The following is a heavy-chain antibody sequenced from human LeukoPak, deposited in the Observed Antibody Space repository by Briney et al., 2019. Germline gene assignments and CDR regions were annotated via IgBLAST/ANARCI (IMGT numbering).Heavy chain of an antibody. Sequence: ASVKVSCKASGYTLTSYGITWVRQAPGQGLEWMGWLSTYNGNSKNAQKFQGRVTMTTDTPTRTAYMELSSLRSDDTAVYYCATYSSNWQFVHWGQGTLVTVSS. CDR1: GYTLTSYG. CDR2: LSTYNGNS. D-gene: IGHD6-13*01. V-gene: IGHV1-18*01. CDR3: ATYSSNWQFVH. J-gene: IGHJ4*02.